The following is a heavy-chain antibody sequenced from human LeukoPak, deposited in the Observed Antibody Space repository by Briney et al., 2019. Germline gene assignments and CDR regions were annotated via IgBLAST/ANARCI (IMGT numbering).Heavy chain of an antibody. J-gene: IGHJ4*02. V-gene: IGHV4-59*01. CDR3: ARSSSAPYYDSSGYLPSHFDC. Sequence: SETLSLTCTVSGGSISSYYWSWIRQPPGKGLEWIGYISYSGSTNYNPSLKSRVTISVDTSKNQFSLKLSSVTAADTAVYYCARSSSAPYYDSSGYLPSHFDCWGQGTLVTVSS. D-gene: IGHD3-22*01. CDR1: GGSISSYY. CDR2: ISYSGST.